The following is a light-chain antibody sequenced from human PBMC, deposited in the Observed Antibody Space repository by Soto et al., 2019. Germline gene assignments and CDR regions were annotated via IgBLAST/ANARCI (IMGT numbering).Light chain of an antibody. J-gene: IGKJ4*01. V-gene: IGKV3-20*01. CDR1: QSVSSSY. Sequence: EVVLTQSPGTLSLSPGERATLSCRASQSVSSSYLAWYQQKPGQAPRLLIYGASSRATGLPDRFSGSGSGTDFTLTISRLEPEDFAVYYCQQYYSSPLTFGGGTKLEIK. CDR2: GAS. CDR3: QQYYSSPLT.